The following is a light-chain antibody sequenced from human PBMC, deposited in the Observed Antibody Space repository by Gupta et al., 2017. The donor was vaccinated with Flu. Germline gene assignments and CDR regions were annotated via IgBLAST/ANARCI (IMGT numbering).Light chain of an antibody. CDR2: GAS. CDR1: QSLSSNS. CDR3: YQYATSPYT. Sequence: APLSLSPGERATLSCRASQSLSSNSLAWYQHIPGQAPRLFIYGASRRTADVPDRFSGSGSATDFTLTISRLDPEDSAVYYCYQYATSPYTFGQGTKLEIK. V-gene: IGKV3-20*01. J-gene: IGKJ2*01.